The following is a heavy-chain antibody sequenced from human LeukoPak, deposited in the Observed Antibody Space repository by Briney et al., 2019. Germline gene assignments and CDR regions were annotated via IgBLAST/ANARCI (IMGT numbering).Heavy chain of an antibody. CDR1: GFTFSSYA. Sequence: GGSLRLSCAASGFTFSSYAMSWVRQAPGKGLEWVSVISGSGGSTDYADSVKGRFTISRDTSKNTLYLQVNSLRAEDTAVYYCAKGGGVISYYFDYWGQGTLVTVSS. CDR3: AKGGGVISYYFDY. J-gene: IGHJ4*02. CDR2: ISGSGGST. D-gene: IGHD3-10*01. V-gene: IGHV3-23*01.